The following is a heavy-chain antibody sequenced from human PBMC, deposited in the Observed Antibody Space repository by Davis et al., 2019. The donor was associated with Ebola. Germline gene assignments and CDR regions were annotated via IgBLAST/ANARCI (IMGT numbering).Heavy chain of an antibody. CDR3: ARGTRRDGYKFRSLPSY. J-gene: IGHJ4*02. CDR2: ISYDGSNK. V-gene: IGHV3-30-3*01. D-gene: IGHD5-24*01. CDR1: GFTFSSYA. Sequence: GESLKISCAASGFTFSSYAMSWVRQAPGKGLEWVAFISYDGSNKYYADSVKGRFTISRDNSKNTLYLQMNSLRAEDTAVYYCARGTRRDGYKFRSLPSYWGQGTLVTVSS.